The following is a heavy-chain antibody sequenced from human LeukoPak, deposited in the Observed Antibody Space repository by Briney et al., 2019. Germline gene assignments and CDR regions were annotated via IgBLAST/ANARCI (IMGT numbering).Heavy chain of an antibody. V-gene: IGHV3-23*01. CDR3: ARLDYYDSSGLTFDI. CDR1: GFTFSNYA. Sequence: GGSLRLSCAASGFTFSNYAMSWVRQAPGKGLEWVSGISGSDGTTYYADSVKGRFTISRDNAKNSLYLQMDSLRAEDTALYYCARLDYYDSSGLTFDIWGQGTMVTVSS. J-gene: IGHJ3*02. CDR2: ISGSDGTT. D-gene: IGHD3-22*01.